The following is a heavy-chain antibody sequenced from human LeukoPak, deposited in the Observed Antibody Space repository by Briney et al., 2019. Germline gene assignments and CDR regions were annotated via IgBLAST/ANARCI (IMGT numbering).Heavy chain of an antibody. V-gene: IGHV4-59*08. J-gene: IGHJ4*02. CDR2: IYFSGTT. D-gene: IGHD3-3*01. Sequence: SETLSLTCTVSGDSISTYYWSWIRQPPGKELEWLGYIYFSGTTKHSPSLKSRVTISVDTSKDQFSLSLSSVTAADTAVYYCARHGPLYDIWSAQFYFDSWGQGTLVTVSS. CDR3: ARHGPLYDIWSAQFYFDS. CDR1: GDSISTYY.